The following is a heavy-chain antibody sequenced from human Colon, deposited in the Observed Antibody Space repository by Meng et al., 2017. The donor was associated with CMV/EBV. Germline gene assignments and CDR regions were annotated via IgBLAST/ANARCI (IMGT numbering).Heavy chain of an antibody. V-gene: IGHV3-23*03. Sequence: GESLKISCAASGITFSSHAMSWVRQAPGKGLEWVSVIYAGGRSTYLADSVKGRFIISRDDSKNTLYMEMNSLRAEDTAVYYCAKGSSEFLYYGMDVWGQGTTVTVSS. CDR3: AKGSSEFLYYGMDV. CDR2: IYAGGRST. J-gene: IGHJ6*02. D-gene: IGHD3-10*01. CDR1: GITFSSHA.